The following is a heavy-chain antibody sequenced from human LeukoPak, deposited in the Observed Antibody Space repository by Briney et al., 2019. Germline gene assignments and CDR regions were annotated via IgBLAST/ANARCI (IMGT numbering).Heavy chain of an antibody. J-gene: IGHJ4*02. Sequence: GGSLRLSCAASGFIFDDYAIHWVRQAPGKGLEWVSGISWNSGNIGYADSVKGRFTISRDNAKNSLYLQMNSLRAEDTALYYCAKDYYSSGWFYFDYWGQGTLVTVSS. CDR2: ISWNSGNI. CDR1: GFIFDDYA. CDR3: AKDYYSSGWFYFDY. D-gene: IGHD6-19*01. V-gene: IGHV3-9*01.